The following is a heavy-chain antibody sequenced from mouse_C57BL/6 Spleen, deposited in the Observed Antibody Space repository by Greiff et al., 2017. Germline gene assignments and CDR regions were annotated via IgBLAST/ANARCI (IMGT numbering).Heavy chain of an antibody. CDR3: AREYYWRTFDY. D-gene: IGHD1-1*01. CDR2: ICSGSSTI. CDR1: GFTFSDYG. Sequence: EVMLVESGGGLVKPGGSLKLSCAASGFTFSDYGMHWVRQAPEKGLEWVAYICSGSSTIYYADTVKGRFTIYRDNAKNTLFLQMTSLRSADTAMYYCAREYYWRTFDYWGQGTTLTVSS. V-gene: IGHV5-17*01. J-gene: IGHJ2*01.